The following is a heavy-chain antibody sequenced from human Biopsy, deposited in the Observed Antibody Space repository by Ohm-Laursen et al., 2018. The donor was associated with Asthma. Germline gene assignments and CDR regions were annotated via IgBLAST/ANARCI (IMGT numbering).Heavy chain of an antibody. CDR3: AKDKRYSGSYFDY. D-gene: IGHD1-26*01. V-gene: IGHV3-9*01. Sequence: SLRLSCAASGFTFDDYAMHWVRQAPGKGLEWVSGISWNSGSIGYADSVKGRFTISRDNAKNSPYLQMNSLRAEDTAVYYCAKDKRYSGSYFDYWGQGTLVTVSS. CDR2: ISWNSGSI. CDR1: GFTFDDYA. J-gene: IGHJ4*02.